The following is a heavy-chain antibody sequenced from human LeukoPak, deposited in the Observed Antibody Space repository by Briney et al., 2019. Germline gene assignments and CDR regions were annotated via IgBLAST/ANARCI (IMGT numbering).Heavy chain of an antibody. CDR2: IYYSGST. J-gene: IGHJ4*02. V-gene: IGHV4-59*01. CDR3: ARGLPYSSSSSDY. Sequence: SETLSLTCTVSGGSISSYYWSWIRQPPGKGLEWIGYIYYSGSTNYNPSLKSRVTISVDTSKNQFSLKLSSVTAADTAVYYCARGLPYSSSSSDYWGQGTLVTVSS. CDR1: GGSISSYY. D-gene: IGHD6-6*01.